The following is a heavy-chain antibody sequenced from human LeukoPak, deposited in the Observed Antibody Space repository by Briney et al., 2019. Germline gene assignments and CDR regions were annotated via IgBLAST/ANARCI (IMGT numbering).Heavy chain of an antibody. J-gene: IGHJ5*02. CDR1: GGSISSGSYY. V-gene: IGHV4-61*02. D-gene: IGHD3-22*01. CDR2: IYTSGST. Sequence: PSQTLSLTCTVSGGSISSGSYYWSWIRQPAGKGLEWIGRIYTSGSTNYNPSLKSRVTISVDTSKNQFSLKLSSVTAADTAVDYCARGTMIGDWFDPWGQGTLVTVSS. CDR3: ARGTMIGDWFDP.